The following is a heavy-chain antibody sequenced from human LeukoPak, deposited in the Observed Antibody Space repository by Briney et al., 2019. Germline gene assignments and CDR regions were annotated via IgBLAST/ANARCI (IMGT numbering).Heavy chain of an antibody. CDR3: ARGDFSDYGDYVDAFDI. CDR1: GFTFNNYW. D-gene: IGHD4-17*01. Sequence: GXSLRLSCAASGFTFNNYWMSWVRQVPGKGLQWVANIERDGSAKFYVDSVKGRFTISRDNTKNSLYLRMNSLRVEDTAVYYCARGDFSDYGDYVDAFDIWGQGTMVTVSS. V-gene: IGHV3-7*01. CDR2: IERDGSAK. J-gene: IGHJ3*02.